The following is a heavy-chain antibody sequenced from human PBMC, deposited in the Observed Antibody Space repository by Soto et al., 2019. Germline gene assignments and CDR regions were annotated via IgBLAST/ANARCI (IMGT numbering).Heavy chain of an antibody. J-gene: IGHJ4*02. CDR3: ARDHGIVLMVYASDY. D-gene: IGHD2-8*01. Sequence: QVQLVESGGGVVQPGRSLRLSCAASGFTFSSYGMHWVRQAPGKGLEWVAVIWYDGSNKYYADSVKRRFTISRDNSKNTLYLQMNSLRAEDTAVYYCARDHGIVLMVYASDYWGQGTLVTVSS. V-gene: IGHV3-33*01. CDR2: IWYDGSNK. CDR1: GFTFSSYG.